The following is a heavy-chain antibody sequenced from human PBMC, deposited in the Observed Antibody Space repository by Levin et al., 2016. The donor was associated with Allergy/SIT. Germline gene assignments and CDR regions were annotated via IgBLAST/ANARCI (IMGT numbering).Heavy chain of an antibody. V-gene: IGHV4-34*01. Sequence: SETLSLTCAVYGGSFSGYYWSWIRQPPGKGLEWIGEINHSGSTNYNPSLKSRVTISVDTSKNQFSLKLSSVTAADTAVYYCARGYDFWSGYFSYMDVWGKGTTVTVSS. D-gene: IGHD3-3*01. CDR3: ARGYDFWSGYFSYMDV. J-gene: IGHJ6*03. CDR1: GGSFSGYY. CDR2: INHSGST.